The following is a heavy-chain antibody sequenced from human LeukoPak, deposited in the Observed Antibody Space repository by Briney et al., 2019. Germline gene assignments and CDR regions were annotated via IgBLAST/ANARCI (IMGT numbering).Heavy chain of an antibody. Sequence: PSETLSLTCTVYGGSISRDSYYWGWIRQPPGKGLEWIGSIYYSGSTYYNPSLKSRVTISVDTSKNQFSLKLTSVTAADTSMYYCVRRAYGSGSYPADYWGQGTLVTVSS. CDR3: VRRAYGSGSYPADY. D-gene: IGHD3-10*01. CDR1: GGSISRDSYY. CDR2: IYYSGST. V-gene: IGHV4-39*01. J-gene: IGHJ4*02.